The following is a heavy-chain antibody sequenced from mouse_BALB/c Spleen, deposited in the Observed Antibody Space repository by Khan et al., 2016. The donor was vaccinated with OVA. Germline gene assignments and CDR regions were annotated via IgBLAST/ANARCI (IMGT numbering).Heavy chain of an antibody. CDR1: GYSITSDYA. CDR2: ISYSGST. J-gene: IGHJ2*01. V-gene: IGHV3-2*02. Sequence: EVKLEESGPGLVKPSQSLSLTCTVTGYSITSDYAWNWIRQFPGNKLEWMGYISYSGSTSYNPSLKSRISITRDTSKNQIFLQLNSVTTEDTATYYCARSIMANWGQGTTLTVSS. CDR3: ARSIMAN.